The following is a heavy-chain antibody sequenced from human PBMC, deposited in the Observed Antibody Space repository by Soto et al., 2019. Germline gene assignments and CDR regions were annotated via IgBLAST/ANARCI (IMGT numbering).Heavy chain of an antibody. CDR3: ALEQWPNHSKNRNTRIPIDY. CDR2: IYYSGST. D-gene: IGHD6-19*01. J-gene: IGHJ4*02. Sequence: PSETLSLTCTVSGGSISSSSYYWRWIRPHPGKRLEWIGSIYYSGSTYYNQSLKSRVTISVDTSKNQFSLKLSSVTAADTAVYYCALEQWPNHSKNRNTRIPIDYWGQGTLVTVSS. V-gene: IGHV4-39*01. CDR1: GGSISSSSYY.